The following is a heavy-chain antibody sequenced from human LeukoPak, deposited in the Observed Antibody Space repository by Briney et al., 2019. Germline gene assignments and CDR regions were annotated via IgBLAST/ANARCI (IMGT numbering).Heavy chain of an antibody. CDR1: GGSISSYY. V-gene: IGHV4-59*08. CDR2: IYYSGST. Sequence: PSETLSLTCTVSGGSISSYYWSWIRQPPGKGLEWIGYIYYSGSTNYNPSLKSRVTISVDTSKNQFSLKLGSVTAADTAVYYCARQLAAAGRGQPPGAFDPWGQGTLVTVSS. CDR3: ARQLAAAGRGQPPGAFDP. D-gene: IGHD6-13*01. J-gene: IGHJ5*02.